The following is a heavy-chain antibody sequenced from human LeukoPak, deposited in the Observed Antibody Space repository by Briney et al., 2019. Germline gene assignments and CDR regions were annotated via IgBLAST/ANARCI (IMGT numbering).Heavy chain of an antibody. J-gene: IGHJ3*02. CDR2: INPNSGGT. Sequence: ASVKVSCKASGYTFTGYYMHWVRQAPGQGLEWMGWINPNSGGTNYAQKFQGRVTMTRDTSISTAYMELSRLRSDDTAVYYCARERLRYSSSWYVDAFDIWGQGTMVTVSS. D-gene: IGHD6-13*01. CDR3: ARERLRYSSSWYVDAFDI. V-gene: IGHV1-2*02. CDR1: GYTFTGYY.